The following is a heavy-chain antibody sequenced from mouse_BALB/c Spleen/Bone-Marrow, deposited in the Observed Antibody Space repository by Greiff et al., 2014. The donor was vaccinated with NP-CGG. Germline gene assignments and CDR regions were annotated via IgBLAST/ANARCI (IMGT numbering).Heavy chain of an antibody. CDR2: ISSGSSTI. CDR1: GFTLSSFG. J-gene: IGHJ4*01. CDR3: TRSGTLGAMDY. Sequence: EVKLVESGGGLVQPGGSRKLSCAASGFTLSSFGMHWVRQAPEKGLEWVAYISSGSSTIYYADTMKGRFTISRDNPKNTLFLQMTSLRSEDTAMYYCTRSGTLGAMDYWGQGTSVTASS. D-gene: IGHD3-3*01. V-gene: IGHV5-17*02.